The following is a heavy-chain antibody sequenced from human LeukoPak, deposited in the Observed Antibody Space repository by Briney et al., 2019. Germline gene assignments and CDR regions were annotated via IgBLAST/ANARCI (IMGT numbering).Heavy chain of an antibody. CDR1: GGSISSSSYY. Sequence: SETLSLTCTVSGGSISSSSYYWGWIRQPPGKGLEWIGSIYYSGSTYYNPSLKSRVTISGDTSKNQFSLKVNSVTAADTAVYYCARGSWSSSIDYWGQGTLVTVSS. D-gene: IGHD6-6*01. V-gene: IGHV4-39*07. CDR3: ARGSWSSSIDY. J-gene: IGHJ4*02. CDR2: IYYSGST.